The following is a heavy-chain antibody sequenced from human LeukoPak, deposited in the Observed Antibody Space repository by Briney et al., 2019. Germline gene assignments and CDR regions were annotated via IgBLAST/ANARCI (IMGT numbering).Heavy chain of an antibody. CDR1: GSTFSTDA. V-gene: IGHV3-48*03. D-gene: IGHD3-16*01. CDR3: ARGYYDYVWGYMDV. J-gene: IGHJ6*03. Sequence: GSLRLSCAASGSTFSTDAMHWVRQAPGKGLEWVSYISKSGSNIYYADSVKGRFTISRDNAKNSLYLQMNSLRAEDTAVYYCARGYYDYVWGYMDVWGKGTTLTISS. CDR2: ISKSGSNI.